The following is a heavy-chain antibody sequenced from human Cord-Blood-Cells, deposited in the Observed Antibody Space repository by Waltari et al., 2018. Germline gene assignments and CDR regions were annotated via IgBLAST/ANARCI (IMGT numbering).Heavy chain of an antibody. D-gene: IGHD2-2*01. CDR2: ISSSGSTI. CDR3: ASEGASWYYYYMDV. J-gene: IGHJ6*03. V-gene: IGHV3-11*01. Sequence: QVQLVEAGGGSVKPGGSLRLSCAASGFTFSDYYMSWIRQAPGKGLEWVSYISSSGSTIYYADSVKGRFTISRDNAKNSLYLQMTSLRAEDTAVYYCASEGASWYYYYMDVWRKGTTVTVSS. CDR1: GFTFSDYY.